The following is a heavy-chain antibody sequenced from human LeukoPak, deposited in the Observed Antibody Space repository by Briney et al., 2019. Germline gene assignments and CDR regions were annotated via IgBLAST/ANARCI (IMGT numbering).Heavy chain of an antibody. CDR3: TTVTGNIAVAGTGDY. D-gene: IGHD6-19*01. CDR2: IKRTTDGGTT. CDR1: GFTFSDYY. J-gene: IGHJ4*02. Sequence: PGGSLRRSCAASGFTFSDYYMSWIRQAPGKGLEWIGRIKRTTDGGTTDYAAPVRGRFTISRDDSQNTLFLQMNSLKTEDTAVYYCTTVTGNIAVAGTGDYWGQGTLVTVSS. V-gene: IGHV3-15*01.